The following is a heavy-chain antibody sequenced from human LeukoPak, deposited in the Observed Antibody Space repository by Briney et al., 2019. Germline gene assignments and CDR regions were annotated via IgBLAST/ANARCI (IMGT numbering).Heavy chain of an antibody. CDR1: GGSISSSTYY. CDR3: ASTRFTIFGVDDP. Sequence: PSETLSLTCTVSGGSISSSTYYWGWIRQPPGKGLEWIGSIYYSGSTYYNPSLKSRVTISVDTSKNQFSLKLSSVTAADTAVYYCASTRFTIFGVDDPWGQGTLVTVSS. CDR2: IYYSGST. D-gene: IGHD3-3*01. J-gene: IGHJ5*02. V-gene: IGHV4-39*01.